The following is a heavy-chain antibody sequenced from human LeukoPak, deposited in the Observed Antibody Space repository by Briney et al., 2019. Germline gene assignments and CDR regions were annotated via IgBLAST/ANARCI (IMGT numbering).Heavy chain of an antibody. Sequence: GGSLRLSWAASGFTFNTYSMNWVRQAPGKGLGWVSPISSSSKYIYYADSVKGRFTISRDNAKNSLYLQMNSQRAEDTAVYYCSRVRQYTDSLHNWFDPWGQGTLVTVSS. CDR1: GFTFNTYS. CDR2: ISSSSKYI. V-gene: IGHV3-21*01. D-gene: IGHD1-1*01. CDR3: SRVRQYTDSLHNWFDP. J-gene: IGHJ5*02.